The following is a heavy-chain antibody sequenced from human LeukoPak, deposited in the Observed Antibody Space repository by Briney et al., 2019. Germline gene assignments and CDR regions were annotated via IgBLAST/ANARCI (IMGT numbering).Heavy chain of an antibody. D-gene: IGHD3-10*01. V-gene: IGHV4-39*07. CDR1: GDSISSSNCY. Sequence: PSETLSLTCTVSGDSISSSNCYWGWIRQPPGKGLEWIGSIYFSGSTNYNPSLKSRVTISVDTSKNQFSLNLNSVTAADTALYYCARDSPPGDEQVFGYWGQGILVTVSS. CDR3: ARDSPPGDEQVFGY. J-gene: IGHJ4*02. CDR2: IYFSGST.